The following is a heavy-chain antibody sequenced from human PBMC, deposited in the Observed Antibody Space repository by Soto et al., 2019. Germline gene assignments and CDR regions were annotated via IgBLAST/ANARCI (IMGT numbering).Heavy chain of an antibody. Sequence: SETLSLTCTVSGGSISSYYWSWIRQPPGKGLQWIGYIYYNGNTNYNPSLKSRVTISVETSKNQFSLKMSSVTAADTAVFYCASETPSWSNRAGLDPCGPATLLTVSS. CDR3: ASETPSWSNRAGLDP. CDR2: IYYNGNT. D-gene: IGHD7-27*01. V-gene: IGHV4-59*01. J-gene: IGHJ5*02. CDR1: GGSISSYY.